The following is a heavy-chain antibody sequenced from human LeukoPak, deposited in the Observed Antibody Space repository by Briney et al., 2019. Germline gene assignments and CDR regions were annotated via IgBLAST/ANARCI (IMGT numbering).Heavy chain of an antibody. CDR1: GITFSSYS. V-gene: IGHV3-48*04. D-gene: IGHD1-26*01. J-gene: IGHJ6*02. Sequence: GGSLRLSCAASGITFSSYSMNWVRQAPGKGLEWVSYISSSGSTIYYADSVKGRFTISRDNAKNSLYLQMNSLRAEDTAVYYCAREDRGYYGMDVWGQGTTVTVSS. CDR3: AREDRGYYGMDV. CDR2: ISSSGSTI.